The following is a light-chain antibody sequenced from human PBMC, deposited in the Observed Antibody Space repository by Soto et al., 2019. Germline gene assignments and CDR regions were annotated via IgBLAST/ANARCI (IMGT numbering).Light chain of an antibody. J-gene: IGKJ2*01. CDR3: QQYSNSYT. V-gene: IGKV3-15*01. CDR1: QSVSNN. Sequence: DIVMTQSPATLSVSPGERATLSCRASQSVSNNLAWYQQKPGQAPRLLIYATSTRATGIPARFSAGGSGTEFTLTISSLQSEDFAVYYCQQYSNSYTFGQGTKLEIK. CDR2: ATS.